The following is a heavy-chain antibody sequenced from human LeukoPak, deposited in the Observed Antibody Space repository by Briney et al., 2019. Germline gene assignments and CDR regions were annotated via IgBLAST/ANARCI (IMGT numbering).Heavy chain of an antibody. D-gene: IGHD6-13*01. V-gene: IGHV1-18*01. CDR3: ARAKGPIAAAGTPRRSVFDY. CDR1: GYTFTSYG. CDR2: ISAYNGNT. J-gene: IGHJ4*02. Sequence: ASVKVSCKASGYTFTSYGISWVRQAPGQGLEWMGWISAYNGNTNYAQKLQGRVTMTTDTSTSTAYVELRSLRSDDTAVYYCARAKGPIAAAGTPRRSVFDYWGQGTLVTVSS.